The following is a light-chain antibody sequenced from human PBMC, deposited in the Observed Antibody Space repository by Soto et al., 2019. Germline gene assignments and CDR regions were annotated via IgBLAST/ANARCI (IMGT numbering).Light chain of an antibody. CDR1: QGISSS. CDR3: QKLHNFPLT. Sequence: DIQLPQSPSFLSASVGDRVTITCRASQGISSSLAWYQQKPGEAPKLLIYAASTLQSGAPSRFSGSGYGTEFTLTISSLQPDDFASYYCQKLHNFPLTFGQGTRLEIK. V-gene: IGKV1-9*01. J-gene: IGKJ5*01. CDR2: AAS.